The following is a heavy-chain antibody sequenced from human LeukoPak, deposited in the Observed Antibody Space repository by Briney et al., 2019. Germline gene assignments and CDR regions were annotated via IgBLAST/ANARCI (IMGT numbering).Heavy chain of an antibody. Sequence: SVTLSFYSSGSPFTVCYKPWVRHPPAPGLELMGCITPNSGGTNYAHEFQGRVTITRDNSISTAYMEMSSLRSDDTAVYYCASRSFGGFRFDYWGQGTLVTVSS. D-gene: IGHD2-15*01. CDR1: GSPFTVCY. CDR3: ASRSFGGFRFDY. V-gene: IGHV1-2*02. CDR2: ITPNSGGT. J-gene: IGHJ4*02.